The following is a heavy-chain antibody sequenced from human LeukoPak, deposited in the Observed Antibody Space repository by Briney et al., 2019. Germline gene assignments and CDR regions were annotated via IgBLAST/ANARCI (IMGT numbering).Heavy chain of an antibody. V-gene: IGHV5-51*01. J-gene: IGHJ6*02. D-gene: IGHD2-15*01. CDR2: IYPGESDT. CDR1: GSNFTNYW. Sequence: GSLQISCKGSGSNFTNYWIGWVRPVPGKGLEWMGIIYPGESDTKYSPSFQGQVTISADKSISTAYLQWSSLKASDSAIYCIGGRCFTSFHFYGMDVWGQGTTVTVSS. CDR3: GGRCFTSFHFYGMDV.